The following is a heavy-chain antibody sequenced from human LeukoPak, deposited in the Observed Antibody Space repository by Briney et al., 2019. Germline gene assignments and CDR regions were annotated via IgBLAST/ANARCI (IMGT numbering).Heavy chain of an antibody. V-gene: IGHV1-46*01. D-gene: IGHD3-22*01. J-gene: IGHJ5*02. CDR2: INPSGGST. CDR3: ARVAGYYDSSGLSDVRWFDP. Sequence: ASVKVSCKASGYTFTSYYMHWVRQAPGQGLEWMGIINPSGGSTSYAQKFQGRVTMTRDTSTSTVYMELSSLRSEDTAVYYCARVAGYYDSSGLSDVRWFDPWGQGTLVTVSS. CDR1: GYTFTSYY.